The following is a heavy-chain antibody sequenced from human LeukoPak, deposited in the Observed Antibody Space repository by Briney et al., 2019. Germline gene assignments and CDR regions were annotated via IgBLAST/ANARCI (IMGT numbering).Heavy chain of an antibody. V-gene: IGHV3-30*03. J-gene: IGHJ1*01. CDR3: ATVVASTEYFQH. D-gene: IGHD2-15*01. Sequence: GRSLRLSCAASGFTFSSYGMHWVRQAPGKGLEWVAVISYDGSNKHYADSVKGRFTISRDNSKDTLYLQMNSLRAEDTAVYYCATVVASTEYFQHWGQGTLVTVSS. CDR2: ISYDGSNK. CDR1: GFTFSSYG.